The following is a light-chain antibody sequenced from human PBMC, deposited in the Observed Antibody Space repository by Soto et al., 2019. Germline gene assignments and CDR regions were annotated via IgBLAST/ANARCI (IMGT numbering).Light chain of an antibody. CDR3: QSYDSSLRGSV. CDR2: DNT. CDR1: SSNIGAGYD. J-gene: IGLJ1*01. V-gene: IGLV1-40*01. Sequence: QSALTQPRSVSGSPGQSVTISCTGSSSNIGAGYDVHWYQQLPGTAPKLLIYDNTNRPSGVPDRFSGSKSGTSASLAITGLQAEDEADCYCQSYDSSLRGSVFGSGTKVTVL.